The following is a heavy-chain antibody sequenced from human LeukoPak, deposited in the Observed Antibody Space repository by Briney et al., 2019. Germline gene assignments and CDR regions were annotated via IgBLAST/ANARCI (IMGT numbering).Heavy chain of an antibody. Sequence: GGSLRLSCVASEFPFSTYAMNWVRQAPGKGLEWLSYISTGSFTIYYADSVKGRFTISRDNANNALYLQMNSLRADDTAVYYCAKEGLRSSWYEGYWGQGTLVTVSS. CDR1: EFPFSTYA. D-gene: IGHD6-13*01. CDR3: AKEGLRSSWYEGY. V-gene: IGHV3-48*01. CDR2: ISTGSFTI. J-gene: IGHJ4*02.